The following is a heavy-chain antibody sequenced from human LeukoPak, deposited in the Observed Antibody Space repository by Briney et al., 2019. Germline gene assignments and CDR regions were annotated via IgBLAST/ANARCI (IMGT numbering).Heavy chain of an antibody. Sequence: GGSLRLSCAASGFTFSNYGLSWVRQAPGKGLEWVSGISGSGGSTYYADSVKGGFTISRDNSNNTLYLQMNGLRAEDTPVYSCAKHVTIVSTIFAPWGQGTLVTVSS. J-gene: IGHJ5*02. CDR2: ISGSGGST. V-gene: IGHV3-23*01. CDR1: GFTFSNYG. D-gene: IGHD5/OR15-5a*01. CDR3: AKHVTIVSTIFAP.